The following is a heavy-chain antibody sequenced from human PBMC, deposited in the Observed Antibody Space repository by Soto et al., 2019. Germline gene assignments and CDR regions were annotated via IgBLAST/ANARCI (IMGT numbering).Heavy chain of an antibody. CDR1: GYTFITYA. D-gene: IGHD6-19*01. V-gene: IGHV1-3*01. Sequence: ASVKVSCKASGYTFITYAMHWVRQAPGQRLEWMGWINAGNGNTKYSQKFQGRVSITRNTSISTAYMELSSLRSEDTAVYYCATHSGWFPAWGQGTLVTVSS. CDR2: INAGNGNT. CDR3: ATHSGWFPA. J-gene: IGHJ4*02.